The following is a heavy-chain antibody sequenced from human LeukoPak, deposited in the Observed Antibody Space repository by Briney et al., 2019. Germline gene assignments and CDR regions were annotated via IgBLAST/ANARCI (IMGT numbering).Heavy chain of an antibody. J-gene: IGHJ6*02. V-gene: IGHV5-51*01. CDR1: GYSFTSYW. CDR2: IYPGDSDT. D-gene: IGHD3-22*01. CDR3: ARLPNYYDSSGYYSGYYYYGMDV. Sequence: GESLKISCKGSGYSFTSYWIGWVRQMPGKGLEWMGIIYPGDSDTRYSPSFQGQVTISADKSVSTAYLQWSSLKASDPAMYYCARLPNYYDSSGYYSGYYYYGMDVWGQGTTVTVSS.